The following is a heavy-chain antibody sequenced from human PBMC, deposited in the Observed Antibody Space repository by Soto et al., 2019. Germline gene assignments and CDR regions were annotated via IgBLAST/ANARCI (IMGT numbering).Heavy chain of an antibody. V-gene: IGHV1-18*01. CDR1: GYTFTSYG. D-gene: IGHD3-9*01. J-gene: IGHJ4*02. CDR3: ARHSYYDILAGLDFDY. CDR2: ISAYNGNT. Sequence: QVQLVQSGAEVKKPGASVKVSCKASGYTFTSYGISWVRQAPGQGLEWMGWISAYNGNTNYAQKLQGRVTMTTDTSTSTAYMELRGLRSDDTAVYYCARHSYYDILAGLDFDYWGQGTLVTVSS.